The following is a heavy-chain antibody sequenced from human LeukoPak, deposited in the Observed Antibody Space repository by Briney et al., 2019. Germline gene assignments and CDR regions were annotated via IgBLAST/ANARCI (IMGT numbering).Heavy chain of an antibody. CDR2: IYTSGST. D-gene: IGHD1-26*01. V-gene: IGHV4-61*02. CDR3: TRGGELMNF. Sequence: SETLSLTCTVSGGSVNSGNYYWIWIRQPAGKRLEWIGRIYTSGSTNYNPSLKGPVTISIDASKNQFSLRLSSVTAADTAVYYCTRGGELMNFWGQGTLVTVSS. CDR1: GGSVNSGNYY. J-gene: IGHJ4*02.